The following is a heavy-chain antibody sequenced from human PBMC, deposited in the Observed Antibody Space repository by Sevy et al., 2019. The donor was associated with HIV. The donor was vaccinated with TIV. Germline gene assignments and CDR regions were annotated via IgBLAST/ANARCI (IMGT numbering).Heavy chain of an antibody. D-gene: IGHD5-12*01. CDR3: ARRLRGYYFDY. CDR2: IKHDGSEK. V-gene: IGHV3-7*01. J-gene: IGHJ4*02. CDR1: GFTFSSYW. Sequence: GGSLRLSCAASGFTFSSYWMSWVRRAPGKGLEWVANIKHDGSEKDYVDSVKGRFTISRDNAKNSLYLQMNSLRAEDTAVYYCARRLRGYYFDYWVQGTLVTVSS.